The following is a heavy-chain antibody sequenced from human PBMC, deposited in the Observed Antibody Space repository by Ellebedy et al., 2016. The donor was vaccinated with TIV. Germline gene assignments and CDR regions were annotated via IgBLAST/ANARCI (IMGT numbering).Heavy chain of an antibody. CDR1: GYTFTSFG. J-gene: IGHJ6*02. V-gene: IGHV1-18*01. CDR2: IYPYNGQT. Sequence: ASVKVSCKASGYTFTSFGISWVRQAPGQGLEWMAWIYPYNGQTNHAQKFQDRVTLTTDTSTSTAYMELRSLTSDDTAVYYCARGRVYYDILTGYFAGVGMDVWGQGTTVTVSS. D-gene: IGHD3-9*01. CDR3: ARGRVYYDILTGYFAGVGMDV.